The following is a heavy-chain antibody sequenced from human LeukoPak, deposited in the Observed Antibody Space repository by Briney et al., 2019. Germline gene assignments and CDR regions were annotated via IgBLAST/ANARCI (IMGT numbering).Heavy chain of an antibody. Sequence: GGSLRLSCAASGFTFSSYAMHWVRQAPGKGLEWVAVISYDGSNKYYADSVKGRFTISRDNSKNTLYLQMNSLRAEDTAVYYWWGGVYNWNYLDYWGQGTLVTVSS. CDR2: ISYDGSNK. J-gene: IGHJ4*02. D-gene: IGHD1-20*01. CDR3: WGGVYNWNYLDY. V-gene: IGHV3-30*04. CDR1: GFTFSSYA.